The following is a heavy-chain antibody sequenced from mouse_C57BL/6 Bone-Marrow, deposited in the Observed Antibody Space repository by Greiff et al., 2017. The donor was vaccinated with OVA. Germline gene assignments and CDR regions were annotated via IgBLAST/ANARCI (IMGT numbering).Heavy chain of an antibody. Sequence: VKLMESGPELVKPGASVKISCKASGYAFSSSWMNWVKQRPGKGLEWIGRIYPGDGDTKYNGKFKDKATLTADKSSSTAYMQLSSLTSKDSAVYFCARHEDGYYASYFDYWGQGTTLTVSS. V-gene: IGHV1-82*01. CDR2: IYPGDGDT. D-gene: IGHD2-3*01. CDR1: GYAFSSSW. CDR3: ARHEDGYYASYFDY. J-gene: IGHJ2*01.